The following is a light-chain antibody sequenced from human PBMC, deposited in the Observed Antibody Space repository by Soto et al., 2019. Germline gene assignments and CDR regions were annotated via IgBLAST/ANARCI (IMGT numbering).Light chain of an antibody. CDR2: EVN. CDR1: SSDVGGYNY. Sequence: QSALTQPPSASGSPGQSVTISCTGASSDVGGYNYVSWYQQYPGKVPKLMVYEVNKQPSGVPDRFSGSKSGNTASLTVSGLQADDEADYYCTSYAGGNNVFGTGTKVTVL. J-gene: IGLJ1*01. V-gene: IGLV2-8*01. CDR3: TSYAGGNNV.